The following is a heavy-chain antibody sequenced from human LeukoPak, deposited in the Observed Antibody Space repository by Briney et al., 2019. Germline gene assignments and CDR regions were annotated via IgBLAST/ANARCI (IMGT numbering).Heavy chain of an antibody. CDR2: ISGSGGST. Sequence: GGSLRLSCAASGFTFSSYAMSWVRQAPGKGLEWVSAISGSGGSTYYADSVKGRFTISRDNSKNTLYLQMNSLRAEDTAVYYCAKAGRPPYCSSTSCYEGGYYYYGMDVWGQGTTVTVSS. CDR1: GFTFSSYA. J-gene: IGHJ6*02. D-gene: IGHD2-2*01. V-gene: IGHV3-23*01. CDR3: AKAGRPPYCSSTSCYEGGYYYYGMDV.